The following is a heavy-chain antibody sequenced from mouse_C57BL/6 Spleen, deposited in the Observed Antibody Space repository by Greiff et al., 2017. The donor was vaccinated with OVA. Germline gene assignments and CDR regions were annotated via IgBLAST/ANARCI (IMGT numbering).Heavy chain of an antibody. D-gene: IGHD2-5*01. Sequence: QVQLQQPGAELVKPGASVKLSCKASGYTFTSYWMHWVKQRPGQGLEWIGMIHPHSGSTNYNEKFKSKATLTVDKSSSTAYMQLSSLTSEDSAVYYCARDYSNYDVDYWGQGTTVTVSA. CDR2: IHPHSGST. CDR3: ARDYSNYDVDY. CDR1: GYTFTSYW. V-gene: IGHV1-64*01. J-gene: IGHJ2*01.